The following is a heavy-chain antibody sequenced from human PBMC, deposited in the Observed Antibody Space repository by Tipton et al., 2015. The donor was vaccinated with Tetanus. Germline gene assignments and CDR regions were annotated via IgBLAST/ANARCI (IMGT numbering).Heavy chain of an antibody. CDR2: ISHSGGS. V-gene: IGHV4-4*02. D-gene: IGHD6-6*01. CDR1: GVSINSNHW. Sequence: SLRLSCAVSGVSINSNHWWSWVRQAPGKGLEWIGEISHSGGSNYNPSLKSRVALSEDTSKNLFSLHLNSVTAADPAVYYCAMIHGVSSSFDYWGQGTPVTVSS. CDR3: AMIHGVSSSFDY. J-gene: IGHJ4*02.